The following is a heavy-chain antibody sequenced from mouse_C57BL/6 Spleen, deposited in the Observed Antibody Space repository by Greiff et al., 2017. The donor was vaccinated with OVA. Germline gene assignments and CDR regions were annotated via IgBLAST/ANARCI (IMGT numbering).Heavy chain of an antibody. CDR2: IDPEDGEN. CDR3: ARGGNYRYFDV. J-gene: IGHJ1*03. V-gene: IGHV14-2*01. Sequence: VQLQQSGAELVKPGASVKLSCTASGFNIKDYYMHWVKQRTEQGLEWIGRIDPEDGENKYAPKFQGKATITADTSSNTAYLQLSSLTSEDTAVYYCARGGNYRYFDVWGTGTTVTVSS. CDR1: GFNIKDYY. D-gene: IGHD2-1*01.